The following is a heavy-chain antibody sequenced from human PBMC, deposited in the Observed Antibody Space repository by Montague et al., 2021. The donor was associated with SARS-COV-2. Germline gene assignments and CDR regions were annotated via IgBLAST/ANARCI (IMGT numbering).Heavy chain of an antibody. CDR2: TYFRTQWFH. D-gene: IGHD6-6*01. V-gene: IGHV6-1*01. Sequence: CPISGDSVSNNRAAWNWIRQSPSGGLQWLGRTYFRTQWFHHYAPXVEGRITVNADASENHFSLQLTSVTPEDSAKYFCVRSQYSNTWFFDYWGQGAQVTVSS. J-gene: IGHJ4*02. CDR3: VRSQYSNTWFFDY. CDR1: GDSVSNNRAA.